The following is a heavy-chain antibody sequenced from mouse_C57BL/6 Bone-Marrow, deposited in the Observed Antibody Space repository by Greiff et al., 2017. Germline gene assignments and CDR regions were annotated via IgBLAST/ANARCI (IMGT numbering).Heavy chain of an antibody. CDR3: ARSPGGYFDY. CDR2: IYPRSGNT. Sequence: QVHVKQSGAELARPGASVKLSCKASGYTFTSYGISWVKQRTGQGLEWIGEIYPRSGNTYYNEKFKGKATLTADKSSSTAYMELRSLTSEDSAVYFCARSPGGYFDYGGQGTTLTVSS. J-gene: IGHJ2*01. V-gene: IGHV1-81*01. CDR1: GYTFTSYG.